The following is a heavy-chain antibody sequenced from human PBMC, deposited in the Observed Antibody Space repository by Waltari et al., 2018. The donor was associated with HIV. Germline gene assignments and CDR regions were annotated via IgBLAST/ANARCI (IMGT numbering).Heavy chain of an antibody. CDR2: MDVGGSP. CDR3: VKSTFLGVMPADYFDV. Sequence: VQVQESGPGLVRPSETLALTCSVYGASITGYYWSWIRQIVAKNGNVANKWEWLGRMDVGGSPDYRGGVENRLTMSTDTSKNQVSLRLKSVTAADTAMYYCVKSTFLGVMPADYFDVWGPGTLVTVAS. J-gene: IGHJ4*02. V-gene: IGHV4-4*07. CDR1: GASITGYY. D-gene: IGHD3-3*02.